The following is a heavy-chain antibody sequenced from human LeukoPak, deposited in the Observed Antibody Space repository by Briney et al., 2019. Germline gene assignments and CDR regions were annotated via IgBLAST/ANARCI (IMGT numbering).Heavy chain of an antibody. Sequence: GGSLRLSCAASGFTFNSYAMAWVRQAPGKGLEWVSGISGGGHSTYYADSVKGRFTISRDNSQKTLYLQMNSLRAEDTAVYYCAKGVSISAAGVDYWGQGTLVTVSS. D-gene: IGHD6-25*01. CDR3: AKGVSISAAGVDY. J-gene: IGHJ4*02. V-gene: IGHV3-23*01. CDR1: GFTFNSYA. CDR2: ISGGGHST.